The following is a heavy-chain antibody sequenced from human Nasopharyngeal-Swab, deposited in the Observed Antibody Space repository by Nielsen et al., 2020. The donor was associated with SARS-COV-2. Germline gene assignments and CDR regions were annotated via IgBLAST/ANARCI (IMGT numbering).Heavy chain of an antibody. Sequence: SETLSLTCTVSGGSISGYYWSWIRQHPGKGLEWIGYIYYSGSTYYNPSLKSRVTISVDTSKNQFSLKLSSVTAADTAVYYCARDPGKETIFGVVNLYFDYWGQGTLVTVSS. V-gene: IGHV4-31*03. J-gene: IGHJ4*02. CDR3: ARDPGKETIFGVVNLYFDY. CDR2: IYYSGST. CDR1: GGSISGYY. D-gene: IGHD3-3*01.